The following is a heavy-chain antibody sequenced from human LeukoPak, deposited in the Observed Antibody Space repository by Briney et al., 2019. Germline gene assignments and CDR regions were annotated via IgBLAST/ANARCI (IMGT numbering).Heavy chain of an antibody. CDR2: IYYSGST. V-gene: IGHV4-39*01. D-gene: IGHD4-17*01. CDR1: GGSISSSSYY. J-gene: IGHJ6*02. CDR3: ARHPDGEQLGYYGMDV. Sequence: SETLSLTCTVSGGSISSSSYYWGWIRQPPGKGLEWIGSIYYSGSTYYNPSLKSRVTISVDTTKNQFSLKLSSVTAADTAVYYCARHPDGEQLGYYGMDVWGQGTTVTVSS.